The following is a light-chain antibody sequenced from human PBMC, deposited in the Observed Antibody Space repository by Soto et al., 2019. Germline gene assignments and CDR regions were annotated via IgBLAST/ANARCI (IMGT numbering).Light chain of an antibody. Sequence: EIVMTQSPATVSVSPGERATLSCRASQSVSSNLAWYQQKPGQAPRLLIYGASTRATGIPARFSGSGSGTEFTLTISSLQSEDFAVYYCQQYNKWPRTFGQGTKVDIK. V-gene: IGKV3-15*01. J-gene: IGKJ1*01. CDR3: QQYNKWPRT. CDR2: GAS. CDR1: QSVSSN.